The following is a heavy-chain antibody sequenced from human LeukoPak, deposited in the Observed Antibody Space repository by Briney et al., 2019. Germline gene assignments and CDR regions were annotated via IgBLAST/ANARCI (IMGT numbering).Heavy chain of an antibody. CDR3: ARVRGGLVPAAMGLDN. D-gene: IGHD2-2*01. V-gene: IGHV3-7*01. CDR1: GFSLSSYW. J-gene: IGHJ4*02. Sequence: GGPLRLSCSASGFSLSSYWMSWVREAPGKGLEWVANIKQDGSEEYNVVSMKGRFTISRDNAKNSLYLQMSSRRAEDTALYYCARVRGGLVPAAMGLDNWGERTLVTVSS. CDR2: IKQDGSEE.